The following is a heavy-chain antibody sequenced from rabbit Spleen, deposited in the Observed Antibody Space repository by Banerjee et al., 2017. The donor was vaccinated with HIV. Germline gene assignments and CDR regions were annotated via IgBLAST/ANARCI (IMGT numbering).Heavy chain of an antibody. CDR3: ARELVGVIGWNFSL. D-gene: IGHD1-1*01. Sequence: QQHLVESGGGLVKPGASLTISCKASGLDFSVGDVMCWVRRAPGEGLEWVGCITIVTGRAVYANWAKGRFIMTRTATAKMTLQMTSLTAADTATYFCARELVGVIGWNFSLWGQGTLVTVS. CDR2: ITIVTGRA. V-gene: IGHV1S45*01. CDR1: GLDFSVGDV. J-gene: IGHJ3*01.